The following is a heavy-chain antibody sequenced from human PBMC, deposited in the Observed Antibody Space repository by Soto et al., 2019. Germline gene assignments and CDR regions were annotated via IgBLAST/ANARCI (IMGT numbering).Heavy chain of an antibody. CDR1: GYSFTSYW. V-gene: IGHV5-10-1*01. CDR3: ARSPYVSSGYPLTPFDY. CDR2: IDPSDSYT. J-gene: IGHJ4*02. Sequence: GESLKISCKGSGYSFTSYWISWVGQMPWKGLEWMGRIDPSDSYTNYSPSFQGHVTISADKSISTAYLQWSSLKASDTAMYYCARSPYVSSGYPLTPFDYWGQGTLVTVSS. D-gene: IGHD3-22*01.